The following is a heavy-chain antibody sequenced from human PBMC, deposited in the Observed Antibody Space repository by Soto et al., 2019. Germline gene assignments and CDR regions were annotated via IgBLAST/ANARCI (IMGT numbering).Heavy chain of an antibody. J-gene: IGHJ2*01. CDR1: GGTFSSYA. D-gene: IGHD6-19*01. V-gene: IGHV1-69*05. CDR3: ARGYSSGWSPYDL. Sequence: AVKFSCKASGGTFSSYAISWVRQAPGQGLDCIGGIIPIFGTANYAQKFQGRVTITTDKSTSTAYMELSSLRSEDTAVYYCARGYSSGWSPYDLWGRGTLVTVSS. CDR2: IIPIFGTA.